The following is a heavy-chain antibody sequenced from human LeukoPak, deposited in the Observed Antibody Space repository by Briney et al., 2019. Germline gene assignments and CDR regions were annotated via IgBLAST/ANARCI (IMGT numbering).Heavy chain of an antibody. J-gene: IGHJ5*02. CDR1: GFTFRNYW. V-gene: IGHV3-74*01. CDR3: ARDLGQYYDTSDNWFDP. D-gene: IGHD3-22*01. CDR2: INSDGINT. Sequence: GGSLRLSCAASGFTFRNYWMHWVRQAPGKGLVWVSRINSDGINTSYADSVKGRFTISRDNAKNTLNLQMNSLGAEDTAVYYCARDLGQYYDTSDNWFDPWGQGTLVTVSS.